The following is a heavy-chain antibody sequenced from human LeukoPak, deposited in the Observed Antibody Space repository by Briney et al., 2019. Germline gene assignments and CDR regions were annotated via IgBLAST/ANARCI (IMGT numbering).Heavy chain of an antibody. CDR1: GFTFSSYE. Sequence: GGSLRLSCAASGFTFSSYEMNWVRQAPGKGLEWVSYISSSGSTIYYADSVKGRFTISRDNAKNSLYLQMNSLRAGDTAVYYCAREYRRYFDYWGQGTLVTVSS. V-gene: IGHV3-48*03. J-gene: IGHJ4*02. CDR2: ISSSGSTI. D-gene: IGHD2-2*01. CDR3: AREYRRYFDY.